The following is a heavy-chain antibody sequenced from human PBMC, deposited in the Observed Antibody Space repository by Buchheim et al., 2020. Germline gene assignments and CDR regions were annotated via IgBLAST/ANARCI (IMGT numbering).Heavy chain of an antibody. D-gene: IGHD2-8*02. CDR1: GFIFSSYT. CDR3: AKVTGTYYVYNSMDV. Sequence: QVQLVESGGGVVQPGTSLRLSCAASGFIFSSYTLHWVRQAPGKGLEWVAGISYDGSNMYYADSVKGRFTISRDNFKSPLYLQMSTLRAEDTAVYYCAKVTGTYYVYNSMDVWGQGTT. V-gene: IGHV3-30*18. J-gene: IGHJ6*01. CDR2: ISYDGSNM.